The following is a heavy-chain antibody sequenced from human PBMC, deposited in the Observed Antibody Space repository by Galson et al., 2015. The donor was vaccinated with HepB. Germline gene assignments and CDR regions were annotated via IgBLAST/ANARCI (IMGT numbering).Heavy chain of an antibody. Sequence: SCKASGGTFSSYTISWVRQAPGQGLEWMGRIIPILGIANYAQKFQGRVTITADKSTSTAYMELSSLRSEDTAVYYCARDRDSSGWYSPFDYWGQGTLVTVSS. J-gene: IGHJ4*02. V-gene: IGHV1-69*04. CDR2: IIPILGIA. CDR1: GGTFSSYT. D-gene: IGHD6-19*01. CDR3: ARDRDSSGWYSPFDY.